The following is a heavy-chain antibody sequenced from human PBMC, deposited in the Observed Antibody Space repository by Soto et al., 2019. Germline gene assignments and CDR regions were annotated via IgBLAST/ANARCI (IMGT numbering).Heavy chain of an antibody. CDR1: GFTFSSYG. J-gene: IGHJ6*03. V-gene: IGHV3-30*18. CDR2: ISYDGSNK. D-gene: IGHD2-15*01. CDR3: AKDLLAGWTYYYYMDV. Sequence: GGSLRLSCAASGFTFSSYGMHWVRQAPGKGLEWVAVISYDGSNKYYADSVKGRFTISRDNSKNTLYLQMNSLRAEDTAVYYCAKDLLAGWTYYYYMDVWGKGTTVTVSS.